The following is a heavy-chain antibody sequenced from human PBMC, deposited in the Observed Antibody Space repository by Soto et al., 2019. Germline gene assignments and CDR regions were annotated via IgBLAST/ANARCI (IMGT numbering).Heavy chain of an antibody. Sequence: QVQLVQSGAEVKKPGSSVKVSCKASGGTFSRHAINWVRQAPGHGLQWMGGIVPLFGTANYAQKFQGRVTITADESTSTAHMELRSLRSEDTAVYYCVRDYGHDCSGGNCYFYFWGQGTLVTVSS. D-gene: IGHD2-15*01. J-gene: IGHJ4*02. V-gene: IGHV1-69*01. CDR3: VRDYGHDCSGGNCYFYF. CDR1: GGTFSRHA. CDR2: IVPLFGTA.